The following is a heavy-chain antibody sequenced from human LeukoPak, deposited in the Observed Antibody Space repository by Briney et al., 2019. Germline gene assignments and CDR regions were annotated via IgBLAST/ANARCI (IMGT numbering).Heavy chain of an antibody. CDR2: IRSKPYGGTT. D-gene: IGHD4-17*01. J-gene: IGHJ5*02. CDR1: GFTFGDYA. V-gene: IGHV3-49*03. Sequence: GGSLRLSCTGSGFTFGDYAVSWFRQAPGKGLEWVGFIRSKPYGGTTEYAASVRGRFTISRDDSKSIAYLQMNSLKTEDTAIYYCTRVRMTTVTTGDWFDPWGQGTLVTVSS. CDR3: TRVRMTTVTTGDWFDP.